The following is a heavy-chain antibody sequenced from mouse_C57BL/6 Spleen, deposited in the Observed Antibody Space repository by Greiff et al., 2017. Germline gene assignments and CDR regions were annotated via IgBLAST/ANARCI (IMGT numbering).Heavy chain of an antibody. J-gene: IGHJ2*01. CDR1: GYTFTSYW. D-gene: IGHD1-1*01. V-gene: IGHV1-55*01. CDR2: IYPGSGST. Sequence: QVQLQQPGAELVKPGASVKMSCKASGYTFTSYWITWVKQRPGQGLEWLGDIYPGSGSTNYNEKFKSKAPLTVDTSSSTAYMQLSSLTSEDSAVYYCARSTTVVGHYWGQGTTLTVSS. CDR3: ARSTTVVGHY.